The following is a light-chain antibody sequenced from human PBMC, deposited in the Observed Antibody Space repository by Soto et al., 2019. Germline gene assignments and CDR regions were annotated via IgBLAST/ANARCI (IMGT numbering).Light chain of an antibody. V-gene: IGKV3-11*01. CDR2: DTS. Sequence: EIVLTQSPATLSLSPGERATLSCRASHSVFTSLAWFQQKPGQAPKLLISDTSNRASGIPARFSGSGSGTDFTLTISSLEPEDFAVYYCQQRNSWPLTFGGGIKVEIK. CDR1: HSVFTS. J-gene: IGKJ4*01. CDR3: QQRNSWPLT.